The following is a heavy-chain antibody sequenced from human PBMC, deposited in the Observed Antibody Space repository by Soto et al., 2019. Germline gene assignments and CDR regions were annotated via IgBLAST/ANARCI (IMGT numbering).Heavy chain of an antibody. J-gene: IGHJ6*02. CDR1: GYTFTSYG. D-gene: IGHD2-15*01. V-gene: IGHV1-18*04. Sequence: QVQLVQSGAEVKKPGASVKVSCKASGYTFTSYGISWVRQAPGQGLEWMGWISAYNGNTNYAQKLQGRVTMTTDTPTSTAYMELRSLRSDDTAVYYCARDEGGRTYYYYGMDVWGQGTTVTVSS. CDR2: ISAYNGNT. CDR3: ARDEGGRTYYYYGMDV.